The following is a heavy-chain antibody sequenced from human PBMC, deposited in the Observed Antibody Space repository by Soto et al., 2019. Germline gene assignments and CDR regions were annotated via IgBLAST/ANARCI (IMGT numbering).Heavy chain of an antibody. CDR3: ARAPANYDFWSGYPFNY. CDR2: IIPIFGTA. D-gene: IGHD3-3*01. Sequence: QVQLVQSGAEVKKPGSSVKVSCKASGGTFSSYAISWVRQAPGQGLEWMGGIIPIFGTANYAQKFQGRVTITADQSTSTAYMELSSLRSEDTAVYYCARAPANYDFWSGYPFNYWGQGTLVTVSS. CDR1: GGTFSSYA. J-gene: IGHJ4*02. V-gene: IGHV1-69*01.